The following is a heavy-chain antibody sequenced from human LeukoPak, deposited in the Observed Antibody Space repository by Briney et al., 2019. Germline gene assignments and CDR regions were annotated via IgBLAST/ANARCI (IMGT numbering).Heavy chain of an antibody. J-gene: IGHJ4*02. CDR3: ARDPGIAVAGTPARGFDY. V-gene: IGHV3-23*01. CDR2: ISGSGSST. CDR1: GFTFSSYA. Sequence: PGGSLRLSCAASGFTFSSYAMNWVRQAPGKGLEWVSTISGSGSSTYYADSVKGRFTISRDNSKNTLYLQMNSLRAEDTAVYYCARDPGIAVAGTPARGFDYWGQGTLVTVSS. D-gene: IGHD6-19*01.